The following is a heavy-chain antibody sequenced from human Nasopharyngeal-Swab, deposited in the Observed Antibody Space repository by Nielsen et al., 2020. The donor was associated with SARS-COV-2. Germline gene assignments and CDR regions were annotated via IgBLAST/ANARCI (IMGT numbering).Heavy chain of an antibody. D-gene: IGHD2-15*01. Sequence: GASLKISCAASGFTFSTYSMNWVRQAPGKGLEWVSYISSSSSAIYYADSVKGRFSISRDNAKNSLYLQMNSLKAEDTAVYYCAREYRYCSGGTCYYYYGMDVWGQGTTVTVSS. CDR1: GFTFSTYS. V-gene: IGHV3-48*04. J-gene: IGHJ6*02. CDR3: AREYRYCSGGTCYYYYGMDV. CDR2: ISSSSSAI.